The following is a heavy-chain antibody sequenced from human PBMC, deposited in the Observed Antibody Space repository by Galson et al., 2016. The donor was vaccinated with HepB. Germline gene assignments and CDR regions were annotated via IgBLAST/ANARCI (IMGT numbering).Heavy chain of an antibody. CDR1: GGSFSGFY. D-gene: IGHD3-9*01. Sequence: SETLSLTCAVYGGSFSGFYWTWIRQPPGKGLEWIGEIKQSGSTNYNPSLQSRVTILADTSKNQFSLKLSSVTAADTAVYYCARGGVRYFDWLRGNGMDVRGQGTTVTVSS. V-gene: IGHV4-34*01. CDR2: IKQSGST. J-gene: IGHJ6*02. CDR3: ARGGVRYFDWLRGNGMDV.